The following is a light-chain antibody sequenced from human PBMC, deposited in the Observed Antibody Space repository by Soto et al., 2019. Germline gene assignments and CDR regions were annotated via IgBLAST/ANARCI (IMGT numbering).Light chain of an antibody. CDR2: GAS. CDR3: QQYGSSPIT. V-gene: IGKV3-20*01. J-gene: IGKJ5*01. Sequence: EIVLTQSPGTLSLSPGERVTLSCRASQSVTSSYLAWYQQRPGQAPRLLIDGASTRATGIPDRFSGGGSGTDFTLAISRLEPEDFAVYYCQQYGSSPITFGQGTRLEIK. CDR1: QSVTSSY.